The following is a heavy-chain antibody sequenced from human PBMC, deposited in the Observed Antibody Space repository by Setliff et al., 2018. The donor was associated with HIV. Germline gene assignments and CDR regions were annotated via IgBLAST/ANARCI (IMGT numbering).Heavy chain of an antibody. CDR2: INNDGGDI. Sequence: PGGSLSLSCAASGFTFSNYWMHWVRQAPGKGLMWVSRINNDGGDIKYADSVKGRFTISRDNAKNTLYLQMNSLRAEDTAVYYCTRDPGEWELPNDYWGQGTLVTVSS. CDR1: GFTFSNYW. D-gene: IGHD1-26*01. J-gene: IGHJ4*02. V-gene: IGHV3-74*03. CDR3: TRDPGEWELPNDY.